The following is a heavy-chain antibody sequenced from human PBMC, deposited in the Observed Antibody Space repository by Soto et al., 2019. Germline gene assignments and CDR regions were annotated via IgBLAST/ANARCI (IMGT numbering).Heavy chain of an antibody. V-gene: IGHV4-34*01. Sequence: QVQLQQWGAGLLRPSETLSLTCAVFNGSLSGFYWSWIRQPPGKGLEWIGEIKDTGSTNYNPSLKSRVIMSLDKSKRQFSLKLSSVTAADTAIDYCAGGRNWGQGTLVTVSS. CDR1: NGSLSGFY. CDR3: AGGRN. CDR2: IKDTGST. J-gene: IGHJ4*02.